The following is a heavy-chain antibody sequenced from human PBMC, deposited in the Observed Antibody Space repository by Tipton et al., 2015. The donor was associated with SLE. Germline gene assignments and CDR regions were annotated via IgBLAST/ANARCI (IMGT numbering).Heavy chain of an antibody. D-gene: IGHD7-27*01. V-gene: IGHV4-59*01. CDR3: ARGGLGSDLRGSIYFGY. J-gene: IGHJ4*02. CDR2: FFYSGGT. CDR1: GGSIGSYS. Sequence: LRLSCTVPGGSIGSYSWSWIRQPPGKGLEWIGCFFYSGGTAYNPSLRSRVTFSLDTSKNQFSLTLTSVTAADRAVYYCARGGLGSDLRGSIYFGYWGQGTLVTVSS.